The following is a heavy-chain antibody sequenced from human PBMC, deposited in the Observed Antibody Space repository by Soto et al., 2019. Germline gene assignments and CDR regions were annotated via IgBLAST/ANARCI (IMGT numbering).Heavy chain of an antibody. CDR3: ARGIRNYYGVDV. V-gene: IGHV3-74*01. D-gene: IGHD2-15*01. J-gene: IGHJ6*02. CDR1: GFTFNSYW. CDR2: INGDGGTT. Sequence: EVQLVESGGGLVQPGGSLRLYCAASGFTFNSYWIHWVRQAPGKGLVWVSRINGDGGTTNYADSVKGRFTISRDNAMNTVYLQMNNLRVEATAVYYCARGIRNYYGVDVWGQGTTVTVSS.